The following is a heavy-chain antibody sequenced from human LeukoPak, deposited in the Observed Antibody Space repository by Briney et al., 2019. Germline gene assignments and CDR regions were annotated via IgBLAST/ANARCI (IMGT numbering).Heavy chain of an antibody. Sequence: ASVKVSCKASGYTFTGYYMHWVRQAPGQGLEWMGRINPNSGGTNYAQRFQGRVTVTRDTSISTAYMELSRLRSDDTAVYYCARDDLGSGYLMWGQGTLVTVSS. CDR3: ARDDLGSGYLM. V-gene: IGHV1-2*06. CDR1: GYTFTGYY. D-gene: IGHD3-22*01. CDR2: INPNSGGT. J-gene: IGHJ4*02.